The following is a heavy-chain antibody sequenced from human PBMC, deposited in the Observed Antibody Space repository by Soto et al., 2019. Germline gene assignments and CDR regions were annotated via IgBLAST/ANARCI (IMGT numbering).Heavy chain of an antibody. Sequence: SETLYLTCTVSGGSISSGDYYWSWIRQHPGKGLEWIGYIYYTGRTYYNPSLKSRITMSVDTSKNQFSLRLNSVTAADTAVYYCARVKGGTTRRAFDSWGQGTLVTVS. D-gene: IGHD1-7*01. J-gene: IGHJ4*02. CDR1: GGSISSGDYY. CDR2: IYYTGRT. V-gene: IGHV4-31*03. CDR3: ARVKGGTTRRAFDS.